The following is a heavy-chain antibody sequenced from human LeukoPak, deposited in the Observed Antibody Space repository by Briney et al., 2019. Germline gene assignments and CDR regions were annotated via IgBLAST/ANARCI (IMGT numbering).Heavy chain of an antibody. CDR3: ARDSAACRGCAFDL. D-gene: IGHD3-10*01. CDR2: INQDGGEK. V-gene: IGHV3-7*01. J-gene: IGHJ3*01. Sequence: GGSLRLSCAASGFTFSSYGMHWVRQAPGKGLEWVANINQDGGEKNYVDSVKGRFTISRDNAKNSLFLQMNSLRAEDTAVYYCARDSAACRGCAFDLWGQGTVVTVSS. CDR1: GFTFSSYG.